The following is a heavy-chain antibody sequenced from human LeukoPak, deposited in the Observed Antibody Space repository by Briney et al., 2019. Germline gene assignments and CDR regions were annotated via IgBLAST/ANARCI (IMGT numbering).Heavy chain of an antibody. CDR3: ARAYSSSWTRGYFDY. V-gene: IGHV3-48*03. J-gene: IGHJ4*02. D-gene: IGHD6-13*01. CDR1: RFTFNNYE. Sequence: GGTLRLSRAASRFTFNNYEMNWVRQAPGKGLEWVSSVSGGSTNTYYADTVKGRFTTSRDNAENSLYLKMNSLRADDTAVYYCARAYSSSWTRGYFDYWGQGSLVTVSS. CDR2: VSGGSTNT.